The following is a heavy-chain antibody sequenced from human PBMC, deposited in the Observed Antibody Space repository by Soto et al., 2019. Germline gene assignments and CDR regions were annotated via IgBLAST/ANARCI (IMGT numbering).Heavy chain of an antibody. Sequence: EVQLLESGGGVVQPGGSLRLSCAASGFTFSDYAMSWVRQTPGKGLQWVSGVGGSDDDKHYADSVRGRFIVSRDNSKNTLYLKTNSLRADDTAIYYCAKAAPSFNGVWDPFDMSGQGTEVTGSS. J-gene: IGHJ3*02. CDR2: VGGSDDDK. V-gene: IGHV3-23*01. CDR1: GFTFSDYA. D-gene: IGHD2-8*01. CDR3: AKAAPSFNGVWDPFDM.